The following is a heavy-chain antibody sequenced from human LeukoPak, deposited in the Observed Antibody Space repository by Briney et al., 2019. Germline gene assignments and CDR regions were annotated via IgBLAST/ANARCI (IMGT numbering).Heavy chain of an antibody. D-gene: IGHD3-10*01. V-gene: IGHV1-8*02. CDR3: ARFRVWFGELYHYGMDV. Sequence: GASVKVSCKASGYTFTSYGINWVRQATGQGLEWMGWMNPNSGNTGYAQKFQGRVTMTRNTSISTAYMELSSLRSEDTAVYYCARFRVWFGELYHYGMDVWGQGTTVTVSS. CDR1: GYTFTSYG. J-gene: IGHJ6*02. CDR2: MNPNSGNT.